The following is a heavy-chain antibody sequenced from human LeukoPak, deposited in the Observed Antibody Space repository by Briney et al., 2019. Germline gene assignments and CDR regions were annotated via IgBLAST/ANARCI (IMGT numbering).Heavy chain of an antibody. CDR2: ISGSGSGGST. Sequence: PGGSLRLSCAASGFTFSSSAMSWVRQAPGKGLEWVPNISGSGSGGSTYYADSVKGRFTISRDNAKNSLYLQMNSLRAEDTAVYYCARGVAMARDFDYWGQGTLVTVSS. D-gene: IGHD5-18*01. J-gene: IGHJ4*02. CDR1: GFTFSSSA. CDR3: ARGVAMARDFDY. V-gene: IGHV3-23*01.